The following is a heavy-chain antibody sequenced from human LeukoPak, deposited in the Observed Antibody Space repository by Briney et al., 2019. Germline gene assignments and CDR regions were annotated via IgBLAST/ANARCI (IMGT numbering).Heavy chain of an antibody. CDR2: IYHSGST. CDR3: ARSITMIVGAFDI. Sequence: SETLSLTCAVSGGSISSSNWWSWVRQPPGKGLEWIGEIYHSGSTNYNPSLKSRVTISVDKSKNQFSLKLSSVTAADTAVYYCARSITMIVGAFDIWGQGTMVTVSS. CDR1: GGSISSSNW. V-gene: IGHV4-4*02. D-gene: IGHD3-22*01. J-gene: IGHJ3*02.